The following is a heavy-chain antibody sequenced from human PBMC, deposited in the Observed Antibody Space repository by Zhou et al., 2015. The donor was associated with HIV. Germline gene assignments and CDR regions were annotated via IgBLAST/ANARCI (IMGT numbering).Heavy chain of an antibody. V-gene: IGHV1-18*04. CDR2: INGDNGKT. J-gene: IGHJ4*02. CDR1: GDTFRYYA. CDR3: ARDDSRGYHSFDY. D-gene: IGHD3-22*01. Sequence: QVQLVQSGAEVKKPGAPVKVSCKASGDTFRYYAISWVRQSPGQGLEWMGWINGDNGKTRYAQKFQGRVTLTTDRSTSTAYMELRSLRSDDSAMYYCARDDSRGYHSFDYWGQGTLVTVSS.